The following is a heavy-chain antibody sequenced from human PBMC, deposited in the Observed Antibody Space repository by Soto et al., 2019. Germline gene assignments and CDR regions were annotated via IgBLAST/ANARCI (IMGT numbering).Heavy chain of an antibody. D-gene: IGHD2-15*01. CDR3: ARDHYCSGGSCYSYPWFDP. V-gene: IGHV4-31*03. Sequence: ASETLSLTCTVSGGSISSGGYYWSWIRQHPGKGLEWIGYIYYSGSASYYNPSLKSRVTISIDTSKNHFSLKLSSVTAADTAVYYCARDHYCSGGSCYSYPWFDPWGQGTLVTVSS. CDR1: GGSISSGGYY. CDR2: IYYSGSAS. J-gene: IGHJ5*02.